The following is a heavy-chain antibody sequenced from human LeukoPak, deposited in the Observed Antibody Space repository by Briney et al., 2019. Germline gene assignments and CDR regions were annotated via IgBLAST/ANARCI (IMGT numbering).Heavy chain of an antibody. V-gene: IGHV3-23*01. CDR1: GFTFSSYA. CDR3: AKDVSDSSSWSNFDY. D-gene: IGHD6-13*01. J-gene: IGHJ4*02. Sequence: GGSLRLPCAASGFTFSSYAMSWVRQAPGKGLEWVSAISGSGGSTYYADSVKGRFTISRDNSKNTLYLQMNSLRAEDTAVYYCAKDVSDSSSWSNFDYWGQGTLVTVSS. CDR2: ISGSGGST.